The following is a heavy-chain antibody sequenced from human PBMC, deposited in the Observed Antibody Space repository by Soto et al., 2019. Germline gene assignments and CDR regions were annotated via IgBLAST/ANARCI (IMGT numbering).Heavy chain of an antibody. Sequence: SAKVSSKECGGTFGSCASSWVRQDPGQGLEWMGGIIPIFGTANYAQKFQGRVTITADESTSTAYMELSSLRSEDTAVYYCARGPGETIVVVPAAIIPPYYYGMDVWGQGTTVTVS. V-gene: IGHV1-69*13. CDR1: GGTFGSCA. J-gene: IGHJ6*02. D-gene: IGHD2-2*01. CDR3: ARGPGETIVVVPAAIIPPYYYGMDV. CDR2: IIPIFGTA.